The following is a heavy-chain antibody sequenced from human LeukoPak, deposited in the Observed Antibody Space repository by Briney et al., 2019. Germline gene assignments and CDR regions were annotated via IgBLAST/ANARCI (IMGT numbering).Heavy chain of an antibody. CDR2: IYYSGST. J-gene: IGHJ4*02. Sequence: SETLSLTCTVSGGSISSSSYYWGWIRQPPGKGLEWIGSIYYSGSTYYNPSLKSRVTISVDTSKNQFSLKLSSVTAADTAVYYCARGYSGYPNMFDYWGQGTLVTVSS. D-gene: IGHD5-12*01. CDR1: GGSISSSSYY. V-gene: IGHV4-39*07. CDR3: ARGYSGYPNMFDY.